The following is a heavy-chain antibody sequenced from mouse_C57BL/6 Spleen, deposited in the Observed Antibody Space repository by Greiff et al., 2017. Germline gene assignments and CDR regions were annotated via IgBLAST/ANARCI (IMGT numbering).Heavy chain of an antibody. V-gene: IGHV1-5*01. Sequence: EVKLQQSGTVLARPGASVKMSCKTSGYTFTSYWMHWVKQRPGQGLEWIGAIYPGNSDTSYNQKFKGKATLTAVTSASTAYMELSSLTNEDSAVYYGTKEGNGDEGYAMDYWGQGTSVTVSS. J-gene: IGHJ4*01. CDR1: GYTFTSYW. CDR3: TKEGNGDEGYAMDY. CDR2: IYPGNSDT. D-gene: IGHD4-1*01.